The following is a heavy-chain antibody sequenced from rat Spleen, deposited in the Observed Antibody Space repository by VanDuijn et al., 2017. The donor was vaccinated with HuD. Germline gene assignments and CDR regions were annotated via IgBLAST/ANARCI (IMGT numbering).Heavy chain of an antibody. D-gene: IGHD1-11*01. J-gene: IGHJ4*01. Sequence: EVQLVESGGGLVQPGRSLKLSCAASGFTFREYAMAWVRQAPKKGLEWVATILYDGSSTYYRDSVKGRFTISRDNAKSTLYLQMDSLRSEDTATYYCARHYGGYSEYVMDAWGQGASVTVSS. V-gene: IGHV5-17*01. CDR1: GFTFREYA. CDR3: ARHYGGYSEYVMDA. CDR2: ILYDGSST.